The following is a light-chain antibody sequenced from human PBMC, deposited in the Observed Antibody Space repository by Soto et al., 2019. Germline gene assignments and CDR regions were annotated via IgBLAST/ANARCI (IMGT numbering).Light chain of an antibody. CDR1: QFVGTN. Sequence: ELVMTHSPATLSVSPGESATLSCRASQFVGTNLAWYQQRRGQALRLLIYGASTRAIGVPARFSGSGSGTEFTLTISSLQSEDFAIYYCQQYNDRPRTFGQGTKVDIK. CDR2: GAS. V-gene: IGKV3-15*01. CDR3: QQYNDRPRT. J-gene: IGKJ1*01.